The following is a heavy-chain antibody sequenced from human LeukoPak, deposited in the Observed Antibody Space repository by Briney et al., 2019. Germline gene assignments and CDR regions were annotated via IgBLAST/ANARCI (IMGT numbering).Heavy chain of an antibody. D-gene: IGHD2-15*01. Sequence: GGSLRLSCAASGFTFSGSAMHWVRQASGKGLEWVGRIRSKANSYATAYAASVKGRFTIFRDDSKNTAYLQMNSLKTEDTAVYFCTRRLVDGYCRGGSRYWDWFDPWGQGTLVTVSS. CDR3: TRRLVDGYCRGGSRYWDWFDP. CDR2: IRSKANSYAT. CDR1: GFTFSGSA. J-gene: IGHJ5*02. V-gene: IGHV3-73*01.